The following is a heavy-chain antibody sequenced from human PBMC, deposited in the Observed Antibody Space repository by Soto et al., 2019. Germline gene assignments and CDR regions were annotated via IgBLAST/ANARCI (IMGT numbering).Heavy chain of an antibody. V-gene: IGHV4-30-2*01. D-gene: IGHD1-1*01. CDR2: IYHSGST. J-gene: IGHJ4*02. CDR3: ARVQVGTEDYYFGY. CDR1: GGSISSGGYS. Sequence: PSETLSLTCAVSGGSISSGGYSWSWIRQPPGKGLEWIGYIYHSGSTYYNPSLKSRVTISVDRSKNQFSLKLSSVTAADTAVYYCARVQVGTEDYYFGYCGQGTLFTVSS.